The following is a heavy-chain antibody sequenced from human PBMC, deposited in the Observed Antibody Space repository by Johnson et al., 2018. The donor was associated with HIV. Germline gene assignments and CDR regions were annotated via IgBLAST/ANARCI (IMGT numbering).Heavy chain of an antibody. CDR3: TTERGYAYDI. Sequence: VQLVESGGGVVQPGGSLRLSCAASGFTFSSYDMHWVRQATGKGLEWVSAIGTAGDTYYPGSVKGRFTISRDDSKNTLYLQMNSLKTEDNGVYYCTTERGYAYDIWGQGTMVTVSS. V-gene: IGHV3-13*01. D-gene: IGHD1-14*01. CDR1: GFTFSSYD. J-gene: IGHJ3*02. CDR2: IGTAGDT.